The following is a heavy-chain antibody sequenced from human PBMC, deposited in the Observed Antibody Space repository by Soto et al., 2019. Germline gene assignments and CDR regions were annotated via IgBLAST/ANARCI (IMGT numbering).Heavy chain of an antibody. CDR1: GYTLTELS. J-gene: IGHJ4*02. CDR3: ATDRGGYGDDAVLFDY. D-gene: IGHD4-17*01. V-gene: IGHV1-24*01. CDR2: FDPEDGET. Sequence: ASVKVSCKVSGYTLTELSMHWVRQAPGKGLEWMGGFDPEDGETIYAQKFQGRVTMTEDTSTDTAYMELSSLRSEDTAVYYCATDRGGYGDDAVLFDYWGQGTLVTAPQ.